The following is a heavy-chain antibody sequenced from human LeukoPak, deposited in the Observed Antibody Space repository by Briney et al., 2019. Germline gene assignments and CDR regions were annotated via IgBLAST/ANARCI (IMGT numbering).Heavy chain of an antibody. CDR3: ARDNDRGGYHFWYFDL. CDR1: GGSISGYY. V-gene: IGHV4-59*01. D-gene: IGHD3-22*01. J-gene: IGHJ2*01. CDR2: IYYSGST. Sequence: SETLSLTCTVSGGSISGYYWSWIRQPPGKGLEWIGYIYYSGSTDYNPSLKSRVTIAVDSSKNQFSLKLSSVTAADTAVYYCARDNDRGGYHFWYFDLWGRGTLVTVSS.